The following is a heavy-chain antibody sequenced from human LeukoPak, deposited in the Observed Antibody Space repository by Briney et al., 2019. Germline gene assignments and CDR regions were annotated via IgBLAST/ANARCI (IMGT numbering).Heavy chain of an antibody. CDR2: IKADGSEK. CDR1: GFSFSDYW. V-gene: IGHV3-7*01. CDR3: LRGHNSDY. D-gene: IGHD1-1*01. J-gene: IGHJ4*02. Sequence: PGGSLRLSCAVSGFSFSDYWMNWVRQAPGKGLECVANIKADGSEKYDVDSVKGRFIISRDSAKNSLSLQMNSLRADDTAVYYCLRGHNSDYTSPGTLVTVSS.